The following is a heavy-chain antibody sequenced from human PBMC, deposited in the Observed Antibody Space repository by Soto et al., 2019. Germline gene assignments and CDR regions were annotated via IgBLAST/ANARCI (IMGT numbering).Heavy chain of an antibody. CDR1: GGTFSSYA. CDR2: IIPIFGTA. D-gene: IGHD6-13*01. J-gene: IGHJ4*02. Sequence: SVKVSCKASGGTFSSYAISWVRQAPGQGLEWMGGIIPIFGTANYAQKFQGRVTITADESTSTAYMELSSLRSEDTAVYYCASTLSGSSWFDYWGQGTLVTVSS. CDR3: ASTLSGSSWFDY. V-gene: IGHV1-69*13.